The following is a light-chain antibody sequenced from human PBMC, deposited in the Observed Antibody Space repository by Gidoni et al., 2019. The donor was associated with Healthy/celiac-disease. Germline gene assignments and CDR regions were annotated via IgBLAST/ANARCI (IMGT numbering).Light chain of an antibody. J-gene: IGKJ2*01. CDR1: QSISSW. CDR3: QQYNSYPYT. V-gene: IGKV1-5*01. CDR2: GAS. Sequence: DIKMTQSPSTLSASVGDRVTITCRASQSISSWLAWYQQKPGKAPKLLIYGASSLESGVPSRFSGSGSGTEFTLTISSLQPDDYATYYCQQYNSYPYTFGQGTKLEIK.